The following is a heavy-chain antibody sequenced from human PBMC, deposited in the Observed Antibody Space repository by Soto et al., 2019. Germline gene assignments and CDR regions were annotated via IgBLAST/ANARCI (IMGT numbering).Heavy chain of an antibody. Sequence: PSETLSLTCTVSGGSITSSSYYWGWIRQPPGKGLEWIGSTYYSGSTYYNPSLKSRVTISVDTSKNQFSLKLSSVTAADTAVYYCATQEVGGSYVYTFDPWGQGTLVTVS. CDR2: TYYSGST. J-gene: IGHJ5*02. V-gene: IGHV4-39*01. CDR1: GGSITSSSYY. D-gene: IGHD1-26*01. CDR3: ATQEVGGSYVYTFDP.